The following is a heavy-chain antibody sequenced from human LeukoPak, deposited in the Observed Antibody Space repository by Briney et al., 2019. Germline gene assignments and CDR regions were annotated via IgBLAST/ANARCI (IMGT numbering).Heavy chain of an antibody. CDR1: GGSISNYY. CDR3: AREAEDYYGSGSYPYYYYYYGMDV. Sequence: SETLSLTCSVSGGSISNYYWSWIRQPPGKGLEWIGYIYYSGSTNYNPSLKSRVTISVDTSKNQFSLKLSSVTAADTAVYYCAREAEDYYGSGSYPYYYYYYGMDVWGQGTTVTVSS. J-gene: IGHJ6*02. CDR2: IYYSGST. D-gene: IGHD3-10*01. V-gene: IGHV4-59*01.